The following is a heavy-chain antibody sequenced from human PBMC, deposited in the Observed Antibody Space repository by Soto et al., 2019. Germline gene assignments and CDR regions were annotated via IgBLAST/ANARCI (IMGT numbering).Heavy chain of an antibody. D-gene: IGHD3-10*01. CDR3: AKDRGFASGSFQPYQYYGMDV. Sequence: GGSLRLSCAASGFTSSYYGMHWVRQAPGKGLEWLAVISYDGTNKYYGDSVKGRFSISRDNSKNTLYLQMNSLRAEDTAVYYCAKDRGFASGSFQPYQYYGMDVWGQGTTVTVSS. CDR2: ISYDGTNK. J-gene: IGHJ6*02. CDR1: GFTSSYYG. V-gene: IGHV3-30*18.